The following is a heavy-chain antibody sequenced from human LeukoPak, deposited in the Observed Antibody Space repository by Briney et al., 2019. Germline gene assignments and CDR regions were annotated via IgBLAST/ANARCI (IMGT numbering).Heavy chain of an antibody. CDR1: GYSFSNYW. CDR2: IYPGDSDI. Sequence: GESLRISCKCSGYSFSNYWIGWVRQMPGKGLEWMGIIYPGDSDIRNSPSFQGQVTISADKSINTAYLQWSSLKASDTAMYYCARDGPVPATADAFDFWGQGTMVTVSA. V-gene: IGHV5-51*01. CDR3: ARDGPVPATADAFDF. J-gene: IGHJ3*01. D-gene: IGHD2-2*01.